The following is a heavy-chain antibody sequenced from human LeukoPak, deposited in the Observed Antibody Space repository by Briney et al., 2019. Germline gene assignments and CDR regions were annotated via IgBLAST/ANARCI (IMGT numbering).Heavy chain of an antibody. CDR2: INHSGST. V-gene: IGHV4-34*01. Sequence: SETLSLTCAVYGGSFSGYYWSWIRQPPGKGLEWIGEINHSGSTNYNPSLKSRVTISVDTSKNQFSLKLSSVTAADTAVYYCARIGADILTGYYLFDYWGQGTLVTVSS. D-gene: IGHD3-9*01. CDR1: GGSFSGYY. CDR3: ARIGADILTGYYLFDY. J-gene: IGHJ4*02.